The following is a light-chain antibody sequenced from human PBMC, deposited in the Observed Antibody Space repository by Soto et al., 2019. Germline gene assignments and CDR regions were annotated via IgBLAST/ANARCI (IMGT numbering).Light chain of an antibody. J-gene: IGKJ1*01. CDR1: QSLLHSNGSNN. Sequence: DVVMTQSPLSLPVTPGEPASISCRSSQSLLHSNGSNNLDWYLQKPGQSAQLLIYLGSNRASGVPARFSGRGSGTDLTLKISSVEAEDVGFEYCMEALHTPGTFGQGTKVEIK. V-gene: IGKV2-28*01. CDR2: LGS. CDR3: MEALHTPGT.